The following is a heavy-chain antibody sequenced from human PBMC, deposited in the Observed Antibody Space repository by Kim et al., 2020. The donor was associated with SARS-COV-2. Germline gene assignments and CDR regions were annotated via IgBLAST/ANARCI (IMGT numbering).Heavy chain of an antibody. J-gene: IGHJ6*02. D-gene: IGHD2-8*02. Sequence: GGSLRLSCAASGFTFSSYAMSWVRQAPGKGLEWVSALSCSGGSTYYADSVKGRFTISRDNSKNTPYLQMNSLRAEETAVYYCAKVRARLLGYYYYGMDVWGQGTTVTVSS. CDR1: GFTFSSYA. CDR2: LSCSGGST. V-gene: IGHV3-23*01. CDR3: AKVRARLLGYYYYGMDV.